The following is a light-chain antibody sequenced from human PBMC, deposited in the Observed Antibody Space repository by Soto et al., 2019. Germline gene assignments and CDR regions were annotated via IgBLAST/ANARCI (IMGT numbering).Light chain of an antibody. J-gene: IGLJ1*01. Sequence: QSALTQPASVSGSPGQSITIPCTETSSDVGDYNYVSWYQQHPGKAPKLMIYDVSNRPSGVSNRFSGSKSGNTASLTISGLQAEDEADYYCSSYTSSSSLVVFGTGTKLTVL. CDR3: SSYTSSSSLVV. CDR1: SSDVGDYNY. CDR2: DVS. V-gene: IGLV2-14*01.